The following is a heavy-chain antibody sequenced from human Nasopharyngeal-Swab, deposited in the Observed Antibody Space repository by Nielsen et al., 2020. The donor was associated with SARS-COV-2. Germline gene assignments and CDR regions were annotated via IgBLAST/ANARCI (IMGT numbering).Heavy chain of an antibody. D-gene: IGHD6-19*01. J-gene: IGHJ5*02. Sequence: GSLRLSCAVYGGSFSGYYWSWIRQPPGKGLEWIGEINHSGSTNYNPSLKSRVTISRDTSKYQFSLRLTSVTAADTAVYYCARGGIGSGWNWFDPWGQGTLVTVSS. CDR3: ARGGIGSGWNWFDP. CDR1: GGSFSGYY. V-gene: IGHV4-34*01. CDR2: INHSGST.